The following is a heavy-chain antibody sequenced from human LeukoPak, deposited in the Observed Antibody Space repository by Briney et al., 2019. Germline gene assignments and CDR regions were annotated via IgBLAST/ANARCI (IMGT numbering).Heavy chain of an antibody. D-gene: IGHD7-27*01. CDR2: IYYSGRT. Sequence: SETLSLTRTVSGGPISGYYWNWIRQPPGKGLEWIGSIYYSGRTSFNGSLKTRITMSVDTSKNQFSLNLTSVTTADTAVYFCARDSAGDYWLDPWGQGTPVTVSS. CDR3: ARDSAGDYWLDP. J-gene: IGHJ5*02. CDR1: GGPISGYY. V-gene: IGHV4-59*01.